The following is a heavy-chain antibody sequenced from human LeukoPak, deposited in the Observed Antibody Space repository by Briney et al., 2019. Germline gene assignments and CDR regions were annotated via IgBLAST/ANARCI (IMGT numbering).Heavy chain of an antibody. V-gene: IGHV1-2*02. D-gene: IGHD2-8*01. CDR3: ARLRDYCTNGVCYLYYGMDV. Sequence: GASVKVSCKASGYTFTGYYMHWVRQAPGQGLEWMGWINPNSGGTNYAQKFQGRVTMTRDTSISTAYMELSRLRSDDTAVYYCARLRDYCTNGVCYLYYGMDVWGQGTTVTVSS. J-gene: IGHJ6*02. CDR1: GYTFTGYY. CDR2: INPNSGGT.